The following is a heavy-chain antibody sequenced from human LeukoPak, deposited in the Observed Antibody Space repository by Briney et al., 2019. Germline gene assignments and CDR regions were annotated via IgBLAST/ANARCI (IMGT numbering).Heavy chain of an antibody. CDR1: GYTFTRYG. CDR2: ISGYNGDT. D-gene: IGHD3-10*01. V-gene: IGHV1-18*01. Sequence: ASVKVSCKASGYTFTRYGISWLRQAPGQGLEWMGWISGYNGDTIYAEKVQGRVTMTTDTSTSTVYMELRSLRSDDSAVYYCARDFGSAAFDGAFDIWGQGTMVTVSS. J-gene: IGHJ3*02. CDR3: ARDFGSAAFDGAFDI.